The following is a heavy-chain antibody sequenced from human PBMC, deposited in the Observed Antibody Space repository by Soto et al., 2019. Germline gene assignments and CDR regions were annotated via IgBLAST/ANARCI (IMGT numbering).Heavy chain of an antibody. J-gene: IGHJ6*02. V-gene: IGHV3-11*01. D-gene: IGHD3-3*01. Sequence: QVQLVESGGALVKPGGSLRLSCAGSGFTFSDYYINWIRQAPGKGLEWISYIESSGTIRYYADSVRGRFTISRENARNSVYFRMSSSRAGVTAVNYLANFPIFGVFTDGWGQGTTVTFS. CDR1: GFTFSDYY. CDR2: IESSGTIR. CDR3: ANFPIFGVFTDG.